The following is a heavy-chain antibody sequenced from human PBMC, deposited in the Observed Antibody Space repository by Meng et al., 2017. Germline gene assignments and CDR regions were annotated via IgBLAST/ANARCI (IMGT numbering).Heavy chain of an antibody. J-gene: IGHJ4*02. D-gene: IGHD5-18*01. CDR1: GFTFSSYS. V-gene: IGHV3-21*01. Sequence: GESLKISCAASGFTFSSYSMNWVRQAPGKGLEWVSSISSSSSYIYYADSVKGRFTISRDNAKNSLYLQMNSLRAEDSAVYYCARGTYPDTAMVKSPILDYWGQGTLVTVSS. CDR3: ARGTYPDTAMVKSPILDY. CDR2: ISSSSSYI.